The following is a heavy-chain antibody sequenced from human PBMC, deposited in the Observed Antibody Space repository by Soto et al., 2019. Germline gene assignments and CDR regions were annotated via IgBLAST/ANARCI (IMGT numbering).Heavy chain of an antibody. CDR1: GFTFSSYW. V-gene: IGHV3-7*01. Sequence: PRLSCAASGFTFSSYWMSWVRQAPGKGLEWVANIKQDGSEKYYVDSVKGRFTISRDNAKNSLYLQMSSLRAEDTAVYYCARDALDIVLMVYAIRRGYFDYWGQGTLVTVSS. CDR2: IKQDGSEK. CDR3: ARDALDIVLMVYAIRRGYFDY. D-gene: IGHD2-8*01. J-gene: IGHJ4*02.